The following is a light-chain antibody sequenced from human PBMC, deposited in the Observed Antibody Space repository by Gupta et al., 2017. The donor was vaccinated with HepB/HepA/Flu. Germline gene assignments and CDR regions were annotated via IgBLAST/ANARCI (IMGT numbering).Light chain of an antibody. V-gene: IGLV7-46*01. J-gene: IGLJ1*01. CDR2: DVS. CDR1: TGAVASGHY. CDR3: WLTYIGVFV. Sequence: AAATPRPSLPLSTGGTVTLTCDSSTGAVASGHYPYRFHQKPGQAPRILIYDVSNKGSRTPARFSGSLLWGKAALTLSGAQHEDEDDYYCWLTYIGVFVFGSGTTITVL.